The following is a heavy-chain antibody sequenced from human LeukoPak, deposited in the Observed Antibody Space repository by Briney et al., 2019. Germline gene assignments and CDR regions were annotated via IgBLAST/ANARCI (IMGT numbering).Heavy chain of an antibody. V-gene: IGHV4-39*01. CDR3: ARRSRLYKHETTGYHDF. Sequence: PSETLSLTCNVSRDYITTTNYYWAWIRQPPGKGLEWIASVFYSGTTYYTPSLKSRVVISMDTSRKQISLRLSSVTATDTVIYYCARRSRLYKHETTGYHDFWGQGTLVTVSS. D-gene: IGHD3-9*01. CDR2: VFYSGTT. CDR1: RDYITTTNYY. J-gene: IGHJ4*02.